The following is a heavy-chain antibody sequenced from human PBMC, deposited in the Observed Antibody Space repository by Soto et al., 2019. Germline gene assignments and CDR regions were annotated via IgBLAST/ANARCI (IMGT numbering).Heavy chain of an antibody. J-gene: IGHJ5*02. CDR2: INAGNGNT. V-gene: IGHV1-3*05. Sequence: QVQLVQSGAEEKKPGASVKVSCKASGYTFTSYAMQWVRQAPGQRLEWMGWINAGNGNTKYSQKFQGRVTITRDTSASTAYMELSSLGSEDTAVYYCARSSGVYDILAWGQGTLVTVSS. CDR3: ARSSGVYDILA. CDR1: GYTFTSYA. D-gene: IGHD3-9*01.